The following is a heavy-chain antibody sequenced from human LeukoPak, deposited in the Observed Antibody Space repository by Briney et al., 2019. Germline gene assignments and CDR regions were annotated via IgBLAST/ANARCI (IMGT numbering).Heavy chain of an antibody. J-gene: IGHJ4*02. CDR1: GFTFSSYW. CDR3: ARGHGSGTSFDY. Sequence: GGSLRLSCAASGFTFSSYWMSWVRQAPGKGLEWVAYIKPDGSRKYYVDSVKGRFTVSRDNAKNSLYLQMNSLRAEDTAVYYCARGHGSGTSFDYWGQGTLVTVSS. CDR2: IKPDGSRK. D-gene: IGHD3-10*01. V-gene: IGHV3-7*01.